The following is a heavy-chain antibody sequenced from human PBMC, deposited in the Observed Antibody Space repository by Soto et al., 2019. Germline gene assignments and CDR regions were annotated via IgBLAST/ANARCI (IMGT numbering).Heavy chain of an antibody. D-gene: IGHD6-13*01. CDR3: ARLYSSSWYGGY. CDR1: GCSIRNSTFY. Sequence: SETLSLTSNVSGCSIRNSTFYWGWIRQPPGKGLEWIGSIYYSGSTYYNPSLKSRVTISVDTSKNQFSLKLSSVTAADTAVYYCARLYSSSWYGGYWGQG. V-gene: IGHV4-39*01. J-gene: IGHJ4*02. CDR2: IYYSGST.